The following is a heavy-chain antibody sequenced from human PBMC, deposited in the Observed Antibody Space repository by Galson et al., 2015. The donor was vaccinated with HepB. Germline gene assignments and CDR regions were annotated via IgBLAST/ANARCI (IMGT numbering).Heavy chain of an antibody. CDR1: GFTFSNYW. CDR2: IKSDGSST. V-gene: IGHV3-74*01. J-gene: IGHJ5*02. Sequence: SLRLSCAASGFTFSNYWMHWVRQAPGKGLLWVSRIKSDGSSTTYADSVKGRFTISRDNAKNTLYLQMNSLRAEDTAVYYCIRGGLGSSGYYSGPWGQGTLVTVSS. CDR3: IRGGLGSSGYYSGP. D-gene: IGHD3-22*01.